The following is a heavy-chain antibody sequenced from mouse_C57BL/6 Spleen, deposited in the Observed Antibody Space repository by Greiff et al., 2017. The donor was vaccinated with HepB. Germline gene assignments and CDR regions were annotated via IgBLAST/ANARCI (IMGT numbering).Heavy chain of an antibody. J-gene: IGHJ4*01. V-gene: IGHV1-69*01. CDR3: ARYDYDRGYYAMDY. Sequence: QVQLQQSGAELVMPGASVKLSCKASGYTFTSYWMHWVKQRPGQGLEWIGEIDPSDSYTNYNQKFKGKSTLTVDKSSSTAYMQLSSLTSEDSAVYYCARYDYDRGYYAMDYWGQGTSVTVSS. CDR2: IDPSDSYT. CDR1: GYTFTSYW. D-gene: IGHD2-4*01.